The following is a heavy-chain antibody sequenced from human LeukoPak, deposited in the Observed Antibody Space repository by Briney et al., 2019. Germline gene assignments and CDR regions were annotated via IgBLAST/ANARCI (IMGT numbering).Heavy chain of an antibody. CDR2: IYTSGST. CDR1: GGSINSFY. J-gene: IGHJ4*02. D-gene: IGHD6-13*01. CDR3: ARVPGSSWPY. Sequence: TSETLSLTCTVSGGSINSFYWSWIRQPAGKGLEWIGRIYTSGSTDYNPSLKSRVTMSVDTSQNQFSLKMRSVTAADTAVYYCARVPGSSWPYWGQGTLVTVSS. V-gene: IGHV4-4*07.